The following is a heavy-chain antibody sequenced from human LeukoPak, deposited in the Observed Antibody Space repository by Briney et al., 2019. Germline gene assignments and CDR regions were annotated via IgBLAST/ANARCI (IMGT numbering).Heavy chain of an antibody. CDR3: AREGGGWYIDY. V-gene: IGHV3-9*01. CDR2: ITWNTGNI. Sequence: PGGSLRLSCAASGFTFGEFGMHWVRQVPGRGLEWVSSITWNTGNIFYADSVKGRFTISRDNAKNSLYLQMNSLRAEDTAVYYCAREGGGWYIDYWGQGTLVTVSS. J-gene: IGHJ4*02. CDR1: GFTFGEFG. D-gene: IGHD6-19*01.